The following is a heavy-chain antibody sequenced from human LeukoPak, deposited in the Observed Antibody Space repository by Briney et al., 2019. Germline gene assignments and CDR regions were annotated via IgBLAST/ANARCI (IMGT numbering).Heavy chain of an antibody. CDR1: GYTLTELS. CDR3: ATSSRGYSYGSFDY. CDR2: FDPEDGET. Sequence: ASVKVSCKVSGYTLTELSMQWVRQAPGKELEWMGGFDPEDGETIYAQKFQGRVTMTEDTSTDTAYMELSSLRSEDTAVYYCATSSRGYSYGSFDYWGQRTLVTVSS. V-gene: IGHV1-24*01. J-gene: IGHJ4*02. D-gene: IGHD5-18*01.